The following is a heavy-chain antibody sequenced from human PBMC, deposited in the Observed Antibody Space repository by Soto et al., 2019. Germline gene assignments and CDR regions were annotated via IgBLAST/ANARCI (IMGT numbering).Heavy chain of an antibody. CDR3: ARGPVVAAQY. Sequence: SETLSLTCTVSGGSISNYYWNWIRQSPGKGLEWIGYIYSSGSTHYNPSLQNRVTISVDRSKNQFSLKLSSVTAADTAVYYCARGPVVAAQYWGQGTLVTVSS. CDR2: IYSSGST. CDR1: GGSISNYY. V-gene: IGHV4-59*12. D-gene: IGHD2-15*01. J-gene: IGHJ4*02.